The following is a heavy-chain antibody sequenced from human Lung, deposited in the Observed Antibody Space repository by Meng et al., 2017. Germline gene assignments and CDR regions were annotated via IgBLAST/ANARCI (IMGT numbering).Heavy chain of an antibody. CDR1: GGIFSNYV. D-gene: IGHD2-2*01. V-gene: IGHV1-69*13. J-gene: IGHJ4*02. CDR2: INAVFGTT. CDR3: ARKAGNCISNTCYSLDY. Sequence: SVKVSCKALGGIFSNYVIGWVRQATGQGLEWMGGINAVFGTTNYAQKFKDRVTITSDESTSTVYMELTRLTSEDKAVYFCARKAGNCISNTCYSLDYWGQGTLVTVSS.